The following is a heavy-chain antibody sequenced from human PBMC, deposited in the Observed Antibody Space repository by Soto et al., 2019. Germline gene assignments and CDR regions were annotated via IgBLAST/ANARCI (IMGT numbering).Heavy chain of an antibody. D-gene: IGHD2-8*01. J-gene: IGHJ4*02. Sequence: QAQLVQSGGEVKKPGASVKVSCRASGYTFTSYGYAWVRQAPGQGLEWMGWISAYNGDTNYAQKFQDRVTLTTDTSTTTAHMELRNLGSDDTAVYYCARSGAYCTSITCLFDSFWGLGTLSPSP. CDR2: ISAYNGDT. V-gene: IGHV1-18*01. CDR1: GYTFTSYG. CDR3: ARSGAYCTSITCLFDSF.